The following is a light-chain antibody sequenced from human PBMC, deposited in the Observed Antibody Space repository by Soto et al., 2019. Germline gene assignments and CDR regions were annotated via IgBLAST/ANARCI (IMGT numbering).Light chain of an antibody. V-gene: IGLV6-57*04. Sequence: NFMLTQPNSVSESPGKTVTISWTRSRGSIASNYVQWYQLRPGSAPTTVVYEDNQRPSGVPDRFSGSIDSSSNSASLTISGLKTEDESDYYCLSYDSSNHVVFGGGTKLTVL. J-gene: IGLJ2*01. CDR2: EDN. CDR3: LSYDSSNHVV. CDR1: RGSIASNY.